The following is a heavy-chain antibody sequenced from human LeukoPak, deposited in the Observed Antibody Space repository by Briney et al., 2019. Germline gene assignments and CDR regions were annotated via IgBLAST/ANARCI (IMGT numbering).Heavy chain of an antibody. CDR2: INPNSGGT. CDR3: ARGSSSSWSHFDY. J-gene: IGHJ4*02. CDR1: GSTFTGYY. Sequence: ASVKVSCKASGSTFTGYYMHWVRQAPGQGLEWMGRINPNSGGTNYAQKFQGRVTMTRDTSISTAYMELSRLRSDDTAVYYCARGSSSSWSHFDYWGQGTLVTVSS. D-gene: IGHD6-13*01. V-gene: IGHV1-2*06.